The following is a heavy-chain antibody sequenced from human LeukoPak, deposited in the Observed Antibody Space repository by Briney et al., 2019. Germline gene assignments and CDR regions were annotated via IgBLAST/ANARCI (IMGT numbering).Heavy chain of an antibody. D-gene: IGHD6-6*01. Sequence: HPGGSLRLSCAASGFTFSSYWMTWVRQAPGKGLEWVANIKQDGGEKYFVDSVKGRFTISRDNAKNSLYLHMNSLRAEDTAVYYCARDQPPYPVWSSSLPQPFDYWGQGTLVTVSS. J-gene: IGHJ4*02. CDR3: ARDQPPYPVWSSSLPQPFDY. V-gene: IGHV3-7*01. CDR2: IKQDGGEK. CDR1: GFTFSSYW.